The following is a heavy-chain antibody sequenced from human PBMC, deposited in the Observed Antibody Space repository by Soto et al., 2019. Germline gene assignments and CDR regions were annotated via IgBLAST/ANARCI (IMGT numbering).Heavy chain of an antibody. CDR3: ATEDGYPEY. Sequence: GGSLRLSCAASGFTFNTYGMHWVRQAPGKEQEWVAVIWYDGSNKYYADSVKGRFTISRDNSKNTLLLQMSSLRAEDSAVYYYATEDGYPEYWREATLVTSPQ. CDR1: GFTFNTYG. CDR2: IWYDGSNK. V-gene: IGHV3-33*01. D-gene: IGHD6-25*01. J-gene: IGHJ4*02.